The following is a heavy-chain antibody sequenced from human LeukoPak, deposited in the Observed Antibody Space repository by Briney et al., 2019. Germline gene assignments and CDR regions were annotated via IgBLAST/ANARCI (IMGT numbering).Heavy chain of an antibody. CDR2: ISYDGSNK. D-gene: IGHD3-10*01. Sequence: QPGRSLRLSCAASGFTFSSYGMHWVRQAPGKGLEWVAVISYDGSNKYYADSVKGRFTISRDNSKNTLYLQMNSLRAEDTAVYYCAKGLIMVRGDFGYWGQGTLVTVSS. J-gene: IGHJ4*02. V-gene: IGHV3-30*18. CDR1: GFTFSSYG. CDR3: AKGLIMVRGDFGY.